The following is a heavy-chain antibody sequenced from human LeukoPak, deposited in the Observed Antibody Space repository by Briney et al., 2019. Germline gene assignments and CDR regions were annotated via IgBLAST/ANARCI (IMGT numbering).Heavy chain of an antibody. D-gene: IGHD1-14*01. J-gene: IGHJ4*02. V-gene: IGHV1-2*02. CDR3: ARGHPSAEPPDY. CDR2: INPNTGGA. CDR1: GYTFTGYY. Sequence: ASVKVSCKASGYTFTGYYIHWVRQAPGQGLEYMGWINPNTGGASYAQKFRGRVTMSRDTSITTVYMELSRLTSDDTAVYYCARGHPSAEPPDYWGQGNLVTVSS.